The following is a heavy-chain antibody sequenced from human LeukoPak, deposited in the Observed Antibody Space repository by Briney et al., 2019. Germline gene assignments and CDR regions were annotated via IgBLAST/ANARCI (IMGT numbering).Heavy chain of an antibody. D-gene: IGHD4-17*01. CDR2: ITHDGSNK. V-gene: IGHV3-30*18. CDR3: AKDWLRGTGTTIYYFEY. CDR1: GFTFSNYG. J-gene: IGHJ4*02. Sequence: PGGSLRLSCAASGFTFSNYGMHWVRQAPGKGLEWLTVITHDGSNKYYGDSVKCRFTISRDNSKNTLFLQMNSLRAEDTAVYYCAKDWLRGTGTTIYYFEYWGQGTLVTVSS.